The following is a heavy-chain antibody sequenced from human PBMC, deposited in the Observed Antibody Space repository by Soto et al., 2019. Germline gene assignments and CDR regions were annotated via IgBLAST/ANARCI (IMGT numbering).Heavy chain of an antibody. CDR1: GDTFTTNS. D-gene: IGHD2-8*01. V-gene: IGHV1-69*06. J-gene: IGHJ4*02. CDR2: IIPVVGTT. Sequence: QVQLVQSGAEVQKPGSSVKVSCKASGDTFTTNSLNWVRQAPGQGLEWMGGIIPVVGTTKYAQKYQDRVTITGDKATNTAYMELSSLRSDDTAVYYCARGLLYAPTYFDYWGQGTPVTVSS. CDR3: ARGLLYAPTYFDY.